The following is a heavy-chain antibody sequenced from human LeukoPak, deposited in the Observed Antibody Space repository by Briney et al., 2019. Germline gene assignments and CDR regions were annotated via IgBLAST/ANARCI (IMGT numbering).Heavy chain of an antibody. D-gene: IGHD3-22*01. CDR2: IYSGGST. Sequence: GGSLRLSCAASGLTVRSNYMSWVRQAPGKGLEWDSVIYSGGSTYYADSVKGRLTIYRDNFNNALYLQRNRLRAVDTAVYYCARDGGYYDYGMDVWGQGTTVTVSS. V-gene: IGHV3-66*01. CDR3: ARDGGYYDYGMDV. CDR1: GLTVRSNY. J-gene: IGHJ6*02.